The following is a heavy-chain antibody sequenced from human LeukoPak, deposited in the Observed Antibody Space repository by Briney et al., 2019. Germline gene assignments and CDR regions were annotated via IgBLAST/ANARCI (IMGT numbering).Heavy chain of an antibody. V-gene: IGHV3-66*01. CDR1: ALTVSTFY. Sequence: GGSLRLSCAASALTVSTFYTSRLRQAPGKGLEWVSDLYSDGKTSTPNSVKGRFTISRDNSKNTLYLQMNSLRVEDTAVYYCARELLGRAVGWDYWGQGTLVTVSS. CDR2: LYSDGKT. CDR3: ARELLGRAVGWDY. J-gene: IGHJ4*02. D-gene: IGHD2-8*02.